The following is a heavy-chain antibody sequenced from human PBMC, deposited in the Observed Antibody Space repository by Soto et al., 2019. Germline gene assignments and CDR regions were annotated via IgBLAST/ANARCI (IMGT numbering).Heavy chain of an antibody. J-gene: IGHJ4*02. CDR2: ITGRSRTI. CDR3: ARGGGGGLFEH. Sequence: GGSLRLSCVTSGFTFQEYEMNWIRQAPGKGLEWVAYITGRSRTIHYADSVKGRFTISRDNAKSSLFLQMNSLGVEDTAVYYCARGGGGGLFEHWGQGVLVTVSS. V-gene: IGHV3-11*04. D-gene: IGHD2-21*01. CDR1: GFTFQEYE.